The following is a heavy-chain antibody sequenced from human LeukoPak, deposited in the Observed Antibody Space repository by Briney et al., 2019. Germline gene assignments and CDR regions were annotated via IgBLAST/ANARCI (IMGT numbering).Heavy chain of an antibody. CDR3: VREGWQWLVHAFDI. J-gene: IGHJ3*02. V-gene: IGHV4-39*07. CDR1: GGSISSSSHY. Sequence: SETLSLTCTVSGGSISSSSHYWGWIRQPPGKGLEWIGNIYYSGSTYYKSSLKSRVTISVDTSKNQFSLKLSSVTAADTAVYYCVREGWQWLVHAFDIWGQGTMVTGSS. D-gene: IGHD6-19*01. CDR2: IYYSGST.